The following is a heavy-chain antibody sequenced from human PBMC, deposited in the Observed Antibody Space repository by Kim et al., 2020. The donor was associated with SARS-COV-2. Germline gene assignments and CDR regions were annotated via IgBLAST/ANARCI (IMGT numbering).Heavy chain of an antibody. V-gene: IGHV4-31*02. CDR2: T. CDR3: ARGVGSSWYGY. D-gene: IGHD6-13*01. Sequence: TYYNPSLKSRVTISVDTSKNQFSLKLSSVTAADTAVYYCARGVGSSWYGYWGQGTLVTVSS. J-gene: IGHJ4*02.